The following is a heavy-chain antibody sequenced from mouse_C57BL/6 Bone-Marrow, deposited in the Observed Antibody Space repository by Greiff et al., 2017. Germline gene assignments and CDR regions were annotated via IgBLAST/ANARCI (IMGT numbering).Heavy chain of an antibody. CDR3: ARPPHYGNYPWFAY. Sequence: QVHVKQSGAELARPGASVKLSCKASGYTFTSYGIRWVKQRTGQGLEWIGEIYPRSGNTYYNEKFKGKATLTADKSSSTAYMELRSLTSEDSAVYFCARPPHYGNYPWFAYWGQGTLVTVSA. V-gene: IGHV1-81*01. CDR2: IYPRSGNT. CDR1: GYTFTSYG. D-gene: IGHD2-1*01. J-gene: IGHJ3*01.